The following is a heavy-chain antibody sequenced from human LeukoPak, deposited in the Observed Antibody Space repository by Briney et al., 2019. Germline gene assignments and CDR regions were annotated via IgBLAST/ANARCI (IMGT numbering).Heavy chain of an antibody. CDR3: ARDGGDCSGDSCYVDY. J-gene: IGHJ4*02. Sequence: GGSLRLSCAASGFTSDDYGMSWVRQAPGKGLEWVSSIKWNGGSTGYADSVKGRFTISRDNAKNSLYLQMNSLRAEDTALYYCARDGGDCSGDSCYVDYWGQGTLVTVSS. V-gene: IGHV3-20*04. CDR2: IKWNGGST. D-gene: IGHD2-15*01. CDR1: GFTSDDYG.